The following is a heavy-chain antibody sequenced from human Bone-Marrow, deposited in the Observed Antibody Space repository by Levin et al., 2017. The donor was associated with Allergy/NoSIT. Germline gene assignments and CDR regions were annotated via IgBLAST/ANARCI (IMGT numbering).Heavy chain of an antibody. CDR1: GFTFSSYS. Sequence: GGSLRLSCAASGFTFSSYSMNWVRQAPGKGLEWVSSISSSSSYIYYADSVKGRFTISRDNAKNSLYLQMNSLRAEDTAVYYCARDPVVPAAPPPRCYGMDVWGQGTTVTVSS. CDR3: ARDPVVPAAPPPRCYGMDV. J-gene: IGHJ6*02. D-gene: IGHD2-2*01. CDR2: ISSSSSYI. V-gene: IGHV3-21*01.